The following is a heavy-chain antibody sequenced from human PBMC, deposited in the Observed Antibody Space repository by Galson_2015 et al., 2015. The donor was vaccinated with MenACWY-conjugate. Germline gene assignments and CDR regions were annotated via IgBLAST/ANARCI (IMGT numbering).Heavy chain of an antibody. D-gene: IGHD1-26*01. Sequence: YLRLSCAASGFTFSTNWMHWVRQAPGKGLVGVSRINSDGRSTSSADSVKGRFTISRDNAKNTLYLQMNSLSAEDTAVYYCARLGGNYRTTSHFDYWGLGTLVTVSS. J-gene: IGHJ4*02. CDR3: ARLGGNYRTTSHFDY. CDR1: GFTFSTNW. V-gene: IGHV3-74*01. CDR2: INSDGRST.